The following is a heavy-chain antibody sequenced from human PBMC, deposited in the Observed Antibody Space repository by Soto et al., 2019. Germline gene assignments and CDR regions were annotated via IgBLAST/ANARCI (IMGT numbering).Heavy chain of an antibody. D-gene: IGHD3-10*01. V-gene: IGHV2-5*02. CDR3: AHTPNYYGSGSYPNWFDP. Sequence: QITLKESGPTLVKPTQTLTLTCTFSGFSLSTSGVGVGWIRQPPGKALEWLALIYWDDDKRYSPSLKSRLTITKDTSKNQVVLTMTNMDPMDTATYSCAHTPNYYGSGSYPNWFDPWGQGTLVTVSS. CDR2: IYWDDDK. J-gene: IGHJ5*02. CDR1: GFSLSTSGVG.